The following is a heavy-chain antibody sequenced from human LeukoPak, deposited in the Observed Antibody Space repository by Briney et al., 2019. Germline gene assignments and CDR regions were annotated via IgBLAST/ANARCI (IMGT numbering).Heavy chain of an antibody. CDR3: ARDLKVGADAFDI. J-gene: IGHJ3*02. Sequence: GGSLRLSCVGSGFTFSNYSFNWVRQAPGKGLEWVSSISSSSSYIYYADSVKGRFTISRDNAKNSLYLQMNSLRAEDTAVYYCARDLKVGADAFDIWGQGTMVTVSS. CDR1: GFTFSNYS. D-gene: IGHD1-26*01. CDR2: ISSSSSYI. V-gene: IGHV3-21*01.